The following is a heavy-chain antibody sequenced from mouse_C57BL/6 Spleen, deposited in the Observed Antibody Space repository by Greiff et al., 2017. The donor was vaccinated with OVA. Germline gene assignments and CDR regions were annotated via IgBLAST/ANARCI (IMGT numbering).Heavy chain of an antibody. Sequence: QVQLQQSGPELVKPGASVKISCKASGYSFTSYYIHWVKQRPGQGLEWIGWIYPGSGNTKYNEKFKGKATLTADTSSSTAYMQLSSLTSEDSAVYYCARNELGPLFAYWGQGTLVTVSA. V-gene: IGHV1-66*01. J-gene: IGHJ3*01. CDR2: IYPGSGNT. CDR1: GYSFTSYY. D-gene: IGHD4-1*01. CDR3: ARNELGPLFAY.